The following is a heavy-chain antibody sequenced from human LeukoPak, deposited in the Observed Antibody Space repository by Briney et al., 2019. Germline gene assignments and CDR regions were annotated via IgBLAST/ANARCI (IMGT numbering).Heavy chain of an antibody. V-gene: IGHV3-30*02. D-gene: IGHD6-6*01. CDR2: IRYDGSNK. Sequence: PGGSLRLSCAASGFTFSSYGMHWVRQAPGKGLEWVAFIRYDGSNKYYADSVKGRFTISRDNSKNTLYLQMNSLRAEDTAVYYCARGGEYSSSLFLIWGQGTLVTVSS. J-gene: IGHJ4*02. CDR3: ARGGEYSSSLFLI. CDR1: GFTFSSYG.